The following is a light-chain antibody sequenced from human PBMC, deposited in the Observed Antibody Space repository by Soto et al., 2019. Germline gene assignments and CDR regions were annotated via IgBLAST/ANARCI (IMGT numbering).Light chain of an antibody. CDR2: DAS. Sequence: DIQITQSPSSVSSSVGDRVTITCRGSQGISSWLAWYQRKPEKAPKLVIYDASSLQSGVPSRFSGSGSGTDFTPTISSLQPEDFATYYCQQANSFPLTFGGGTKVDIK. V-gene: IGKV1-12*01. CDR1: QGISSW. J-gene: IGKJ4*01. CDR3: QQANSFPLT.